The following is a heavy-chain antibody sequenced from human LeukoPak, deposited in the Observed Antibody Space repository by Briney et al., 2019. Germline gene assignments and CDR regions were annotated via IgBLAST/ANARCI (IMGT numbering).Heavy chain of an antibody. V-gene: IGHV1-8*01. J-gene: IGHJ4*02. CDR3: ARTNKQWLVLGY. CDR1: GYTFTSYD. Sequence: GASVKGSCKGSGYTFTSYDINWVRQATGQGGEWMGWMNANSGNTGYAQKFQGRVTMTRNTSISPAYMELSSLRSEDTAVYYCARTNKQWLVLGYWGQGTLVTVSS. D-gene: IGHD6-19*01. CDR2: MNANSGNT.